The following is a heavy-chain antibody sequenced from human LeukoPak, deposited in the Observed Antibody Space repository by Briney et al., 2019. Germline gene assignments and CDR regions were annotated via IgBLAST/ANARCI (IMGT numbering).Heavy chain of an antibody. J-gene: IGHJ5*01. CDR1: GFTFSDYY. Sequence: GGSLRLSCAASGFTFSDYYMSWTRQAPGKGLEWVSYISGSGSTVYYAASVRGRFTISRDNAKNSLFLQMNSLRAEDTAVYYCARDRGNSDPGDWFNSWGQGTLVTVSS. V-gene: IGHV3-11*01. D-gene: IGHD4-23*01. CDR2: ISGSGSTV. CDR3: ARDRGNSDPGDWFNS.